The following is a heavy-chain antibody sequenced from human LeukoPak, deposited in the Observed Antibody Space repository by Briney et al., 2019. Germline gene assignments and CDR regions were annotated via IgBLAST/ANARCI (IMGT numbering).Heavy chain of an antibody. V-gene: IGHV4-4*07. D-gene: IGHD2-21*02. CDR1: GGSISNYY. J-gene: IGHJ4*02. CDR2: IYSSGRT. Sequence: SETLSLTCTVSGGSISNYYWSWIRQPAGKGLEWVGRIYSSGRTNYNPSLKSRVTMSVDTSKNQFSLKLSSVTAADTAMYYCARDRGDYGSSDYWGQGTLVTVSS. CDR3: ARDRGDYGSSDY.